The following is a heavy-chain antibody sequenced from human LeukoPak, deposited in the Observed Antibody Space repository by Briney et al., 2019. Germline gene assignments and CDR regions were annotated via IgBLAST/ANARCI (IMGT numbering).Heavy chain of an antibody. J-gene: IGHJ4*02. D-gene: IGHD2-2*01. V-gene: IGHV4-38-2*01. Sequence: GSLRLSCAASGFTFSNAWMSWVRQAPGKWLEWLSNIYHTGSGHYNPSLKSRVTISVDTSKNQFSLKLSFVTAADTAVYYCARYCTSTTCILRGFDYWGQGTLVTVSS. CDR2: IYHTGSG. CDR3: ARYCTSTTCILRGFDY. CDR1: GFTFSNAW.